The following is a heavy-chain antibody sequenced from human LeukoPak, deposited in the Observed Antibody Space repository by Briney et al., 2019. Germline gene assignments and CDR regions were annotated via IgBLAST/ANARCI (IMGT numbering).Heavy chain of an antibody. J-gene: IGHJ6*03. CDR3: ARYYYDSSGYYYTRYYYMDV. CDR2: ISAYNGNT. V-gene: IGHV1-18*01. D-gene: IGHD3-22*01. Sequence: GASVKVSCKASGYTFTSYGISWVRQAPGQGLEWMGWISAYNGNTNYAQKLQGRVTMTTDTSTSTAYMELRSLRSDDTAVYYCARYYYDSSGYYYTRYYYMDVWGKGTTVTVSS. CDR1: GYTFTSYG.